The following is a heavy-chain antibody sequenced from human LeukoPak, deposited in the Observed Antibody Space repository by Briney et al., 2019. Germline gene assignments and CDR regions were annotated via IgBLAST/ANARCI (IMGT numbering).Heavy chain of an antibody. CDR2: IYTSGST. CDR1: GGSISSGSYY. V-gene: IGHV4-61*02. D-gene: IGHD6-13*01. CDR3: ARDPYGSSFDY. J-gene: IGHJ4*02. Sequence: PSETLSLTCTVSGGSISSGSYYWSWIRQPAGKGLEWIGRIYTSGSTNYNPSLKSRVTISVDTSKNQFSLKLSSVTAADTAVYYCARDPYGSSFDYWGQGTLVTVSS.